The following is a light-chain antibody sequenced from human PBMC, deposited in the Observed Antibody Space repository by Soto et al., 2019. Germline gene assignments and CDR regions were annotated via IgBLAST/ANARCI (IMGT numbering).Light chain of an antibody. J-gene: IGLJ3*02. Sequence: QSALTQPRSVSGSTGQSVTISCTGTSSDVGGYNYVSWYQQHPGKAPKLMIYDVSKRPSGVPDRFYGSKYGNTASLTISGLQAEDEADYYCCSYAASYTWVFGGGTKLTLL. CDR2: DVS. CDR3: CSYAASYTWV. CDR1: SSDVGGYNY. V-gene: IGLV2-11*01.